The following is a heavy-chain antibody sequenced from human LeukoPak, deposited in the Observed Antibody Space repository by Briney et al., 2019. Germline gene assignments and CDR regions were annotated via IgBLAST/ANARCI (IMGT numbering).Heavy chain of an antibody. CDR2: INPRGGST. D-gene: IGHD2-15*01. J-gene: IGHJ3*02. Sequence: ASVTVSCKAAGYTFTSYYMQWVRQAHGQGLEWMGIINPRGGSTMYAQKFQCRVTMTPHTPPTPLSMQLTSLRSEDTPVYYSARDVDCSGGSSSFAFDIWAQGTMVTVSS. CDR3: ARDVDCSGGSSSFAFDI. CDR1: GYTFTSYY. V-gene: IGHV1-46*01.